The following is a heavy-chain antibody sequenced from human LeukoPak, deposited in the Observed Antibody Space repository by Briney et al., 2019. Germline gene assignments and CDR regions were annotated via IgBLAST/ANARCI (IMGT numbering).Heavy chain of an antibody. CDR2: ILPDGSQK. CDR1: DFTFDFYW. CDR3: AKGRGSGGGATLVDY. Sequence: GGSLRLSCVASDFTFDFYWMTWVRQAPGKGLEWLANILPDGSQKYYVDSVKGRFTISRDNPKNSLYLQINNLRAEDTAVYYCAKGRGSGGGATLVDYWGQGILVTVSS. J-gene: IGHJ4*02. V-gene: IGHV3-7*03. D-gene: IGHD2-15*01.